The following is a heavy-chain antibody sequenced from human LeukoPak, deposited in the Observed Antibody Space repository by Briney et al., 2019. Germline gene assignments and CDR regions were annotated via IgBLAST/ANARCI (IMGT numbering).Heavy chain of an antibody. D-gene: IGHD4-11*01. Sequence: GGSLRLSCAASGFTFSSYGMHWVRQAPGKGLEWVAFIRYDGSNKYYADSVKGRFTISRDNSKNTLFLQMNSLRAEDTAVYYCAKVGLTVTTILDYFDYWGQGTLVTVSS. CDR1: GFTFSSYG. CDR3: AKVGLTVTTILDYFDY. V-gene: IGHV3-30*02. CDR2: IRYDGSNK. J-gene: IGHJ4*02.